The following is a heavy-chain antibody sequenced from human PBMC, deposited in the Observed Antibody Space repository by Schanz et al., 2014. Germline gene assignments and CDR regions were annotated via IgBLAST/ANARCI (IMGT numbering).Heavy chain of an antibody. CDR3: ARAFGGCDPAGALDY. J-gene: IGHJ4*02. V-gene: IGHV1-3*01. CDR2: INAANGNT. CDR1: GYSFISHA. D-gene: IGHD5-12*01. Sequence: QVQLVQSGAEVKKPGASVKVSCKASGYSFISHAIHWVRQAPGQRLEWMGWINAANGNTRYSQKFQGRLTMTRDTSTSTVYMELSSLRSEDTAVYYCARAFGGCDPAGALDYWGQGTLVTVSS.